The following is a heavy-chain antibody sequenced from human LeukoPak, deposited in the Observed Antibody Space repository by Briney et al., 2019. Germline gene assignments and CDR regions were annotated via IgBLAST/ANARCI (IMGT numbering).Heavy chain of an antibody. Sequence: GGSLRLSCAASGFTFSSYAMAWVRQAPGKGLEWVSAISGGGGNTYYADSVKGRFTISRDNSKNTLCLQLNSLRAEDTAVYYCAKDLAGYSLAFDYWGQGVLVTVSS. CDR1: GFTFSSYA. CDR3: AKDLAGYSLAFDY. D-gene: IGHD2-15*01. CDR2: ISGGGGNT. V-gene: IGHV3-23*01. J-gene: IGHJ4*02.